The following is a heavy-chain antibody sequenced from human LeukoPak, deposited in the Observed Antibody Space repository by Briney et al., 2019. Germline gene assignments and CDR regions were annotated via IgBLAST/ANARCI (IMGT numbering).Heavy chain of an antibody. V-gene: IGHV1-18*01. CDR3: ARSSYDILTGYYTEFDY. J-gene: IGHJ4*02. CDR1: GYTFTSYG. Sequence: ASVKVSCKASGYTFTSYGISRVRQAPGQGLEWMGWISAYNGNTNYAQKLQGRVTMTTDTSTSTAYMELRSLRSDDTAVYYCARSSYDILTGYYTEFDYWGQGTLVTVSS. D-gene: IGHD3-9*01. CDR2: ISAYNGNT.